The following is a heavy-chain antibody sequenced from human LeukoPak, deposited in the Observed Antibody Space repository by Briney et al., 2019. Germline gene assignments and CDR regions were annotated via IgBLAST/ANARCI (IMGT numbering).Heavy chain of an antibody. J-gene: IGHJ4*02. D-gene: IGHD3-10*01. CDR2: ISGGGGST. CDR3: ANFGSGSYVGGFDY. Sequence: GGSLRLSCAASGFTFSSYAMSWVRQAPGKGLEWVSAISGGGGSTYYADSVKGRFTISRDNSKNTLYLQMNSLRAEDTAVYYCANFGSGSYVGGFDYWGQGTLVTVSS. CDR1: GFTFSSYA. V-gene: IGHV3-23*01.